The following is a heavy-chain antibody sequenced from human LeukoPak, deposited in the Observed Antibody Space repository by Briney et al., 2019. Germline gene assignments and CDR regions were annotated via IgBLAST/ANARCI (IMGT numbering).Heavy chain of an antibody. Sequence: PGGSLRLFCAASGFTFNTYWMSWGRQAPGKGLEWVANIKQDGSEKYYVDSVKGRFTISRDNAKNSLYLQMNSLRDEDTAVYYCARDLFNSGFLDYWGQGTLVTVSS. CDR1: GFTFNTYW. J-gene: IGHJ4*02. CDR2: IKQDGSEK. D-gene: IGHD6-19*01. CDR3: ARDLFNSGFLDY. V-gene: IGHV3-7*01.